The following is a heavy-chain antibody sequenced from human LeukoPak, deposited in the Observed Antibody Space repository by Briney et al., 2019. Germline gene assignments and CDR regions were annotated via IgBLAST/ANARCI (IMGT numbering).Heavy chain of an antibody. V-gene: IGHV4-39*01. J-gene: IGHJ5*02. CDR1: GGSISSSSYY. D-gene: IGHD3-3*01. Sequence: SETLSLTCTVSGGSISSSSYYWGWIRQPPGKGLEWIGSIYYSGSTYYNPSLKSRVTISVDTSKNQFFLKLSSVTAADTAVYYCARLADSFYDFWSGYYTGVYNWFDPWGQGTLVTVSS. CDR3: ARLADSFYDFWSGYYTGVYNWFDP. CDR2: IYYSGST.